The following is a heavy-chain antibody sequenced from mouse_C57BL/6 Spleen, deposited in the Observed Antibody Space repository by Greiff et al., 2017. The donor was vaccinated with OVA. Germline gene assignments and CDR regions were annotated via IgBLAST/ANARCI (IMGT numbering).Heavy chain of an antibody. CDR2: IYPGDGDT. CDR3: ARLRGDGYSWYFDV. V-gene: IGHV1-82*01. CDR1: GYAFSSSW. J-gene: IGHJ1*03. Sequence: QVQLQQSGPELVKPGASVKISCKASGYAFSSSWMNWVKQRPGKGLEWIGRIYPGDGDTNYNGKFKGKATLTADKSSSTAYMQLSSLTSEDSAVYFCARLRGDGYSWYFDVWGTGTTVTVSS. D-gene: IGHD2-3*01.